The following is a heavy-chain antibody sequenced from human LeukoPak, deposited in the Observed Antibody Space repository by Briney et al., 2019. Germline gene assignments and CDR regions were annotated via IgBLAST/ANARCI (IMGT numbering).Heavy chain of an antibody. CDR3: ARDHYYGSGSYGDY. Sequence: GGSLRLSCAASGFTFSNFWMHWVRQAPGKGLVWVALIYGDGSFTRYADSVKGRFTISRDNAKNTVYLQMNSLRAEDTAVYYCARDHYYGSGSYGDYWGQGTLVTVSS. D-gene: IGHD3-10*01. CDR1: GFTFSNFW. V-gene: IGHV3-74*01. CDR2: IYGDGSFT. J-gene: IGHJ4*02.